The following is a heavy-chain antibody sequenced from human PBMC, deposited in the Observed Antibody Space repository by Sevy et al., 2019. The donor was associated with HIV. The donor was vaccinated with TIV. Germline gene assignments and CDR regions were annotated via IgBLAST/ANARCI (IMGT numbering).Heavy chain of an antibody. Sequence: GGSLRLSCAASGFTFNNYWMSWVRQAPGKGLEWVANIKQDGSEKYYVDSVKGRFAISRDNAKNSLYLQMSSLRAEDTAVYYCASDQNSGYYWNYYYFGMDVWGQGTTVTVSS. J-gene: IGHJ6*02. CDR3: ASDQNSGYYWNYYYFGMDV. CDR2: IKQDGSEK. D-gene: IGHD5-12*01. V-gene: IGHV3-7*01. CDR1: GFTFNNYW.